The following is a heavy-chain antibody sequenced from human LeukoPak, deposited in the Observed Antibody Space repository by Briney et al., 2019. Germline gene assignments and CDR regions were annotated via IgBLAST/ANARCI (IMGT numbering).Heavy chain of an antibody. J-gene: IGHJ3*02. CDR2: FDPEDGET. CDR1: GYTLTELS. CDR3: ARAALDSKFAFEI. V-gene: IGHV1-24*01. Sequence: ASVKVSCKASGYTLTELSMHWVRQAPGKGLEWMGGFDPEDGETIYAQKFQGRVTMTEDTPTDTAYMEVRSLRSDDTAVYYCARAALDSKFAFEIWGQGTMVTVSS.